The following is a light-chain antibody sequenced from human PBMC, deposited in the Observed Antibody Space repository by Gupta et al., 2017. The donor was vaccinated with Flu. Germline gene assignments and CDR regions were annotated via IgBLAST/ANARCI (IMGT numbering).Light chain of an antibody. V-gene: IGKV3-20*01. CDR3: QQYGSSPSLT. CDR2: RAT. Sequence: LVLPQSPVTLSLSPGERATLSCRASQSVSSSYLAWYQPKPGQAPRLLIYRATSRATGIPDRFTGSGSATDFTLTISRLEPEDVAVHYCQQYGSSPSLTFGHGTKVDIK. CDR1: QSVSSSY. J-gene: IGKJ3*01.